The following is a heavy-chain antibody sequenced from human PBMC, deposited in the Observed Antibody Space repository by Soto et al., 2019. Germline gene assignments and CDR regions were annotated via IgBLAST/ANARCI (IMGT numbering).Heavy chain of an antibody. CDR1: GASVRDYN. CDR3: AKWGYPAMQAFDF. J-gene: IGHJ3*01. D-gene: IGHD3-16*02. V-gene: IGHV4-59*02. Sequence: PSETLSLTCTVSGASVRDYNWNWIRQPPGRGLEWIGFIHHTGSNTYSPSLRSRVTMSVDTSRNQFSLMMTSVTAADTAVYYCAKWGYPAMQAFDFCGQGTVVTVSS. CDR2: IHHTGSN.